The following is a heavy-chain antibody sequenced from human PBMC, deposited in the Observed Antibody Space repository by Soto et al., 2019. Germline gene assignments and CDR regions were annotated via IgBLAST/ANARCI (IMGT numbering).Heavy chain of an antibody. CDR1: VDCINSYY. V-gene: IGHV4-59*07. CDR2: IFYSGST. CDR3: ARNWKFAWFDP. J-gene: IGHJ5*02. D-gene: IGHD1-1*01. Sequence: PSDTLSLTCSVSVDCINSYYWSWIRHPPGKGLEWIGYIFYSGSTKYNSSLKSRATLSVDTSKNQISLKLSSVTAADTAVYYCARNWKFAWFDPWGHGTLVTVSS.